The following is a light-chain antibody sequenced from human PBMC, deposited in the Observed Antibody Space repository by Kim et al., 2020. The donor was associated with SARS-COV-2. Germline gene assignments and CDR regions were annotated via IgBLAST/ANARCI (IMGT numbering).Light chain of an antibody. CDR3: KQYGSSPPWT. J-gene: IGKJ1*01. CDR2: GAS. CDR1: QSFSSSY. Sequence: PGERATLSCRASQSFSSSYLAWYQQKPGQAPRLLIYGASSRATSIPDRFSGSGSGTDFTLTISRLEPEDFAVYYCKQYGSSPPWTFGQGTKVNIK. V-gene: IGKV3-20*01.